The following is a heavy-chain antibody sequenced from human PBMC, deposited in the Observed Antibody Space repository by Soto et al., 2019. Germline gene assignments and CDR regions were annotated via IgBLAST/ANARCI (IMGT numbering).Heavy chain of an antibody. V-gene: IGHV1-69*08. Sequence: QVQLVQSGAEVKKPGSSVKVSCKASGGTFSSYTISWVRQVPGQGLEWMGRIIPILGIANYAQKFQGRVTITADKSTSTAYMELSSLRSEDTAVYYCARDRSVLWFGESPYNWFDPWGQGTLVTVSS. J-gene: IGHJ5*02. CDR1: GGTFSSYT. D-gene: IGHD3-10*01. CDR2: IIPILGIA. CDR3: ARDRSVLWFGESPYNWFDP.